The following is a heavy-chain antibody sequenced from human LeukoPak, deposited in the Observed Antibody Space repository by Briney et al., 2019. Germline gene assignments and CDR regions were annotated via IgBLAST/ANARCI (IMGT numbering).Heavy chain of an antibody. CDR1: GYTFTGYY. CDR2: INPNSGGT. Sequence: GASVKVSCKASGYTFTGYYMHWVRQAPGQGLEWMGRINPNSGGTNYAQKFQGRVTMTRDTSISTAYMELSRLRSDDTAVYYCAAPGYCSGGSCYPIWFDPWGQGTLVTVSS. D-gene: IGHD2-15*01. CDR3: AAPGYCSGGSCYPIWFDP. J-gene: IGHJ5*02. V-gene: IGHV1-2*06.